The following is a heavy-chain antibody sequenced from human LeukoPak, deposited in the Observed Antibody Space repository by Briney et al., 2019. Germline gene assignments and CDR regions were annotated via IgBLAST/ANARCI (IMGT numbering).Heavy chain of an antibody. D-gene: IGHD5-24*01. Sequence: SETLSLTCTGSGGSISSYYWSRIRQPPGKGLEWIGYIYYSGRTNYNPSLKSRVTISVDTSKNQFSLKLSSVTAADTAVYYCARDGGEMDDAFDIWGQGTMVTVSS. CDR3: ARDGGEMDDAFDI. J-gene: IGHJ3*02. V-gene: IGHV4-59*01. CDR2: IYYSGRT. CDR1: GGSISSYY.